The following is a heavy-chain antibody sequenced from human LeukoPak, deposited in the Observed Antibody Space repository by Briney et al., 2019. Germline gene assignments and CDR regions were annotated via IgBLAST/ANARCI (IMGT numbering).Heavy chain of an antibody. CDR2: IYYSGST. V-gene: IGHV4-59*01. CDR1: GGSISSYY. Sequence: SETLSLTWTVSGGSISSYYWSWIRQPPGKGLEWIGYIYYSGSTNYNPSLKSRVTISVDTSKNQFSLKLSSVTAADTAVYYCARVCGGSCYGAFDIWGQGTMSPSLQ. D-gene: IGHD2-15*01. CDR3: ARVCGGSCYGAFDI. J-gene: IGHJ3*02.